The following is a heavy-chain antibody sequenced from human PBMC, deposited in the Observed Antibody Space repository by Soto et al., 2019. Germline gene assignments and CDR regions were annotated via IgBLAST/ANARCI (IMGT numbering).Heavy chain of an antibody. CDR1: GYSFTNYW. D-gene: IGHD3-10*01. J-gene: IGHJ6*02. V-gene: IGHV5-10-1*01. Sequence: PXESLNLYGKGSGYSFTNYWITLVLQMPGKGLAWIGRIDPSESHTNYSPSFQGHVSISADKSSSTAYLQWSSLQASDTGMYYCASSPTYYGSGSNYYYGMDVWGQGTTVTVSS. CDR3: ASSPTYYGSGSNYYYGMDV. CDR2: IDPSESHT.